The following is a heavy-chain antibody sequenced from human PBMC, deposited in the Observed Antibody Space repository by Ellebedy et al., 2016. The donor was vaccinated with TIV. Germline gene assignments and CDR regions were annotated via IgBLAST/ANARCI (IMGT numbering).Heavy chain of an antibody. V-gene: IGHV3-21*01. Sequence: PGGSLRLSCAASGFSFSRYNMHWVRQAPGKGLEWISSISRDGDYMNYADSLKGRFTISRDNAKNSLYLQVNSLRVEDTAVYYCARCVVAHAAFDIWGQGTMVTVSS. CDR1: GFSFSRYN. J-gene: IGHJ3*02. CDR3: ARCVVAHAAFDI. CDR2: ISRDGDYM. D-gene: IGHD2-15*01.